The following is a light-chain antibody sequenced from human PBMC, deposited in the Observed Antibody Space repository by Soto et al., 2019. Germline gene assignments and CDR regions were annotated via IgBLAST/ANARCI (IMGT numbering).Light chain of an antibody. CDR2: GAS. CDR3: QQYNAWPPLT. V-gene: IGKV3-15*01. J-gene: IGKJ4*01. Sequence: EIVMTQSPATLSVSPGDRVTLSCRASQSVSSNLAWYQQKPGQAPRLLISGASTRATGIPARFTGSGSGTEFTLTIGSLQSEDFAVYYCQQYNAWPPLTFGGGTKVDI. CDR1: QSVSSN.